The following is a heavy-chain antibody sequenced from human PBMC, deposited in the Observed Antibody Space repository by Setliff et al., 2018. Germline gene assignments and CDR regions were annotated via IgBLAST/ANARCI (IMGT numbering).Heavy chain of an antibody. CDR1: GGSISSSSYY. J-gene: IGHJ4*02. CDR2: IYYSGST. D-gene: IGHD3-10*01. Sequence: PSETLSLTCTVSGGSISSSSYYWGWIRQPPGKGLEWIGSIYYSGSTYYNPSLKSRVTISVDTSKNQFSLKLSSVTAADTAVYYCARDYYGSGSYRPYYFDHWGQGTLVTVSS. V-gene: IGHV4-39*07. CDR3: ARDYYGSGSYRPYYFDH.